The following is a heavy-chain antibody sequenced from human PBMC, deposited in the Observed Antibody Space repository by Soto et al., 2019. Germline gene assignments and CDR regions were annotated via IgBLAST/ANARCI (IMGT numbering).Heavy chain of an antibody. CDR2: IYYSGST. CDR1: GGSISSSSYY. V-gene: IGHV4-39*01. J-gene: IGHJ4*02. CDR3: ARGLITGSHYSGGWYYFDS. D-gene: IGHD6-19*01. Sequence: SETLSLTCTVSGGSISSSSYYWGWIRQPPGKGLEWIGSIYYSGSTYYNPSLKSRVTISVDTSKNQFSLKLSSVTAADTAVYYCARGLITGSHYSGGWYYFDSWGQGTQVTVSS.